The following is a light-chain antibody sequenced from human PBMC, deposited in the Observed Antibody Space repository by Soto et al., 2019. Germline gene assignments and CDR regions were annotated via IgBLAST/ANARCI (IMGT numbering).Light chain of an antibody. Sequence: DIVMTQSPLSLPVIPGEPASISCWSSQSLLDSNGNNHLNWYLQKPGQSQQVLIYLGSNRASGVTDRFSGSGSGTDFTLKISRVEAEDVGVYYCMQALQTPLTFGQGTRLEIK. J-gene: IGKJ5*01. CDR1: QSLLDSNGNNH. CDR3: MQALQTPLT. CDR2: LGS. V-gene: IGKV2-28*01.